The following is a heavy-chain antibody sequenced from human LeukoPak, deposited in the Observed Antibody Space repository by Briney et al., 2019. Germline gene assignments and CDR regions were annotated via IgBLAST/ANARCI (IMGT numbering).Heavy chain of an antibody. CDR3: AKSRSSSSTSCYNY. V-gene: IGHV3-23*01. Sequence: GGSLRLSCAASGFIFSSYAMSWVRQAPGKGLEWVSTISGSDGNTFYAESVKGRFTISRDNSQNALYLEMNSLRADDTAMYYCAKSRSSSSTSCYNYWGQGTLVTVSS. CDR2: ISGSDGNT. J-gene: IGHJ4*02. D-gene: IGHD2-2*02. CDR1: GFIFSSYA.